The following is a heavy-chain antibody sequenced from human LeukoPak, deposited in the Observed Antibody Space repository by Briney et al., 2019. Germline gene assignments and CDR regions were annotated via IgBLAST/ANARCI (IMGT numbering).Heavy chain of an antibody. V-gene: IGHV3-74*01. D-gene: IGHD2-21*02. J-gene: IGHJ6*02. CDR3: AIDEGVTHYYYYYGMDV. CDR2: INPDGSTT. Sequence: GGSLRLSCTASGFTFSSYWMHWVRQAPGKGLVWVSRINPDGSTTSYADSVKGRLTISRDSAKNTLYLQMNSLRAEDTAVYYCAIDEGVTHYYYYYGMDVWGQGTTVTVSS. CDR1: GFTFSSYW.